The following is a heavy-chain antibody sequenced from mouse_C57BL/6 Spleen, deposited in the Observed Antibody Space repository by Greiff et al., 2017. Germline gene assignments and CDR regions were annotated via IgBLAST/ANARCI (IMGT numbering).Heavy chain of an antibody. CDR2: ISGGGGNT. CDR3: ARGGSTFYFDY. CDR1: GFTFSSYT. V-gene: IGHV5-9*01. Sequence: DVKLVESGGGLVKPGGSLKLSCAASGFTFSSYTMSWVRQTPEQRLEWVATISGGGGNTYYPDSVKGRFTISRDNAKNTLYLQMSSLRSEDTALYYCARGGSTFYFDYWGQGTTLTVTS. D-gene: IGHD1-1*01. J-gene: IGHJ2*01.